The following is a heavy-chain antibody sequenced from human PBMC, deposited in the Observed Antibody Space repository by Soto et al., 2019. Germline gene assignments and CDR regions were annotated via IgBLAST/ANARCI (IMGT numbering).Heavy chain of an antibody. Sequence: EVQLVESGGDLVQPGASLRLSCAASGFTFSYYWMSWVRQGPGEGLEWVANIKEDGTEKYYVDSVKGRFTISRDNAKNSLYLQMNSLRAEDTAVYYCARGITTGGDYWGQGTLVTVSS. CDR3: ARGITTGGDY. D-gene: IGHD1-1*01. J-gene: IGHJ4*02. V-gene: IGHV3-7*01. CDR1: GFTFSYYW. CDR2: IKEDGTEK.